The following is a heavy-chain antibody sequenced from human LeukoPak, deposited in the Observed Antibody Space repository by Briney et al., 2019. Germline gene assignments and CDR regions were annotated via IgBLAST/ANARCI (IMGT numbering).Heavy chain of an antibody. V-gene: IGHV4-34*12. Sequence: SETLSLTCAVYGGSFSGYYWSWIRQPPGKGLEWIGEIIHSGSTNYNPSLKSRVTISVDTSKNQFSLKLSSVTAADTAVYYCAIVKYYDYVWGSYRLSAFDIWGQGTMVTVSS. CDR3: AIVKYYDYVWGSYRLSAFDI. D-gene: IGHD3-16*02. J-gene: IGHJ3*02. CDR1: GGSFSGYY. CDR2: IIHSGST.